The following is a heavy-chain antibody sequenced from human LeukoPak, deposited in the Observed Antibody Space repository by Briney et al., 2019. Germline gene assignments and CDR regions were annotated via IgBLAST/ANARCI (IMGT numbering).Heavy chain of an antibody. CDR2: ISDNSNYI. CDR1: GFTFSSYS. CDR3: ANHCACGSTSCPPFDS. V-gene: IGHV3-21*01. J-gene: IGHJ4*02. D-gene: IGHD2-2*01. Sequence: PGGSLRLSCAVSGFTFSSYSMNWVRQAPGKGLEWVSSISDNSNYIYYSDSVEGRFTISRDNAKHSLYLQMNSLRVEDTAVYYCANHCACGSTSCPPFDSWGQGTLVTVSS.